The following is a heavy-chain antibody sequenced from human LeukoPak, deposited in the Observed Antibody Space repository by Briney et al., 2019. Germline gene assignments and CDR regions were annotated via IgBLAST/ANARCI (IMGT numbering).Heavy chain of an antibody. Sequence: SETLSLTCTVSSASISTAGYYWSWIRQPPGKGLEWIGYIYQSGSTYYNPSLESRVTISLDRSKNQFSLKLTSVTAADTAVYYCARGLESSRWYTYDYWGQGTLVTVSS. D-gene: IGHD6-13*01. CDR1: SASISTAGYY. J-gene: IGHJ4*02. CDR3: ARGLESSRWYTYDY. V-gene: IGHV4-30-2*01. CDR2: IYQSGST.